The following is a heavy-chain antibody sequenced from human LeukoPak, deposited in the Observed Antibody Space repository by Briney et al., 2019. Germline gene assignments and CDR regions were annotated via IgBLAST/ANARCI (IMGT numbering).Heavy chain of an antibody. Sequence: AAVKVSCKVSGGTLTEFAMHWVRQAPGKGLEWMGGFDPEDGETIYAQKFQGRVIMSEDTSTDTAYMELSSLRSEDTAVYYCARGILTYYDFWSGYLPNRYICWFDPWGQGTLVTVSS. CDR1: GGTLTEFA. CDR2: FDPEDGET. D-gene: IGHD3-3*01. J-gene: IGHJ5*02. CDR3: ARGILTYYDFWSGYLPNRYICWFDP. V-gene: IGHV1-24*01.